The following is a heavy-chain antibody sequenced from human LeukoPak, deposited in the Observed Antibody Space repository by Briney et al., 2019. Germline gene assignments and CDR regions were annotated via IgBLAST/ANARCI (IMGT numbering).Heavy chain of an antibody. Sequence: ASVRVSCKASGYTFTGYYMHWVRQAPGQGLEWMGWINPNSGGTNYAQKFQGRVTMTRDTSISTAYMELSRLRSDDTAVYYCARAADYSKDFDYWGQGTLVTVSS. CDR3: ARAADYSKDFDY. J-gene: IGHJ4*02. V-gene: IGHV1-2*02. CDR2: INPNSGGT. D-gene: IGHD4-11*01. CDR1: GYTFTGYY.